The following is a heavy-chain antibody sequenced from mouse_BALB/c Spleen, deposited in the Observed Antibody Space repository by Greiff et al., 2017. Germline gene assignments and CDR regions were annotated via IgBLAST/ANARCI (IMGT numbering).Heavy chain of an antibody. V-gene: IGHV5-12-1*01. D-gene: IGHD2-14*01. Sequence: VQGVESGGGLVKPGGSLNLSCAASGFAFSSYDMSWVRQTPEKRLEWVAYISSGGGSTYYPDTVKGRFTISRDNAKNTLYLQMSSLKSEDTAMYYWARHHYRYAFAYWGQGTLVTVSA. CDR2: ISSGGGST. CDR1: GFAFSSYD. CDR3: ARHHYRYAFAY. J-gene: IGHJ3*01.